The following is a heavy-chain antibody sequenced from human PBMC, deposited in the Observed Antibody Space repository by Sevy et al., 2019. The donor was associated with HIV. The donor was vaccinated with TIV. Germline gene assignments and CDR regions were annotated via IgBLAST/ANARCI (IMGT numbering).Heavy chain of an antibody. CDR3: ARGFMGAAYYYGMDV. CDR1: RLTFSSSS. V-gene: IGHV3-48*02. D-gene: IGHD3-3*01. CDR2: ISSSSTTI. J-gene: IGHJ6*02. Sequence: GGYLRLSCAASRLTFSSSSVNWVRQAPGKGLEWVSYISSSSTTIYYADSVKGRFTISRDNAKNSLYLQMNSLRDEDTAVYYCARGFMGAAYYYGMDVWGQGTTVTVSS.